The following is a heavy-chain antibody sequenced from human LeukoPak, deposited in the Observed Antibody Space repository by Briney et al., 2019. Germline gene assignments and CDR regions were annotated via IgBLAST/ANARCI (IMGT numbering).Heavy chain of an antibody. J-gene: IGHJ3*02. CDR3: ARPSRYYYDSSGYDGAAFDI. Sequence: SETLSLTCAVYGGSFSGYYWSWIRQPPGKGLEWIGEINHSGSTNYNPSLKSRVTISVDTSKNQFSLKLSSVTAADTAVYYCARPSRYYYDSSGYDGAAFDIWGQGTMVTVSS. CDR1: GGSFSGYY. V-gene: IGHV4-34*01. D-gene: IGHD3-22*01. CDR2: INHSGST.